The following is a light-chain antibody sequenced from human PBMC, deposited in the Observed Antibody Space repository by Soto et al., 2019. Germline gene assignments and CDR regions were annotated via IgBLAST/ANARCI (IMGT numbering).Light chain of an antibody. CDR3: CSHAGNSLWV. V-gene: IGLV2-11*01. Sequence: QSALTQPRSVSGSPGQSVTISCNGSSSDVGGSKFVSWYQQHPVKAPKLVIYDVTKRPSGVPDRFSGSKSGNTASLTISGLQADDEADYYCCSHAGNSLWVFGGGTKLTVL. CDR1: SSDVGGSKF. J-gene: IGLJ3*02. CDR2: DVT.